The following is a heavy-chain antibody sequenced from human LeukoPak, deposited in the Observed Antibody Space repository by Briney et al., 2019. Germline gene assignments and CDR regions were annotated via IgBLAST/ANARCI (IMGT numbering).Heavy chain of an antibody. CDR1: GGSISSYY. Sequence: SETLSLTCTVSGGSISSYYWSWIRQSPGKGLEWIGYIYYTGTTNYNPSLKSRVTISVDTSKNQFSLKVNSVTAADTGVYYCASKSTDHGELRFDYWGQGTLVTVSS. D-gene: IGHD4-17*01. CDR3: ASKSTDHGELRFDY. V-gene: IGHV4-59*01. J-gene: IGHJ4*02. CDR2: IYYTGTT.